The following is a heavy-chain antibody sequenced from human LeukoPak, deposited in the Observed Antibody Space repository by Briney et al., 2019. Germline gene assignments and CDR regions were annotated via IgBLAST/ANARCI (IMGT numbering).Heavy chain of an antibody. CDR3: ASGSIGSCTSPSCWAFEH. CDR1: RFAFNKYA. Sequence: GRSLRLSCVASRFAFNKYAMHWVRQAPGKGLELVAAIWFDESNEEYAASVKGRFTISRDNSKSTLFLQMNSLTAEATAVYYCASGSIGSCTSPSCWAFEHWGQGALVTVSS. J-gene: IGHJ4*02. CDR2: IWFDESNE. V-gene: IGHV3-33*03. D-gene: IGHD2-2*01.